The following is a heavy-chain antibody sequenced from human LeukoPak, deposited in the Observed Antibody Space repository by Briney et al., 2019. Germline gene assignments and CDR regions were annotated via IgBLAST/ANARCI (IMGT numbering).Heavy chain of an antibody. CDR2: ISSSSSTI. CDR3: ARDQGELLAGYYYGMDV. CDR1: GFTFSSYS. J-gene: IGHJ6*02. D-gene: IGHD1-26*01. V-gene: IGHV3-48*01. Sequence: PGGSLRLSCAASGFTFSSYSMNWVRQAPGKGLEWVSYISSSSSTIYYADSVKGRFTISRDNAKNSLYLQMNSLRAEDTAVYYCARDQGELLAGYYYGMDVWGQGTTVTVSS.